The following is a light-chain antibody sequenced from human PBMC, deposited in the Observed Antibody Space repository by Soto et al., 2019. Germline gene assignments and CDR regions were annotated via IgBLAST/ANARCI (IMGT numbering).Light chain of an antibody. Sequence: EVVLTQSPGTLSLSPGERATLSCRASQSVSNNYFAWYQQKPGQAPRLLIFGSSDRATAIPDRFSGSGSGTDFSLTISRREPEDFAVYYCQQYGSSPPYTFGQGTKLEIK. J-gene: IGKJ2*01. CDR3: QQYGSSPPYT. CDR2: GSS. CDR1: QSVSNNY. V-gene: IGKV3-20*01.